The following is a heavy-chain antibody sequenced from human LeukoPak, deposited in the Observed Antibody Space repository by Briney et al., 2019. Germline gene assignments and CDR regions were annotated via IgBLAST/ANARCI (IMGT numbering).Heavy chain of an antibody. V-gene: IGHV4-31*03. D-gene: IGHD1-14*01. CDR1: GGSISSGGYY. CDR2: IYYSGST. Sequence: SQTLSLTCTVSGGSISSGGYYWSWIRQHPGKGLEWIGYIYYSGSTYYNPSLKSRVTISVDTSKNQFSLKLTSVTAADTAVYYCARQPPQYYGMDVWGQGTTVTVSS. CDR3: ARQPPQYYGMDV. J-gene: IGHJ6*02.